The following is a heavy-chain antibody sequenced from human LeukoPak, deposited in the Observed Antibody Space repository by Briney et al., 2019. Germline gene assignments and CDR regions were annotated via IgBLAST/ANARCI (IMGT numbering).Heavy chain of an antibody. V-gene: IGHV1-2*02. D-gene: IGHD3-22*01. Sequence: WASVKVSCKASGYTFTGYYMHWVRQAPGQGLEWMGWINPNSGGTNYAQKFQGRVTMTRDTSISTAYMELSRLRSDDTAVYYCARGHYYDSSGLIDYWGQGTLVTVSS. CDR1: GYTFTGYY. J-gene: IGHJ4*02. CDR3: ARGHYYDSSGLIDY. CDR2: INPNSGGT.